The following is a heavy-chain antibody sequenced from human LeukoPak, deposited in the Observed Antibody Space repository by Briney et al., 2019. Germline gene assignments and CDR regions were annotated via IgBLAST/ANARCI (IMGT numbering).Heavy chain of an antibody. CDR3: ARQIAVAELGGYNWFDP. V-gene: IGHV4-59*01. D-gene: IGHD6-19*01. CDR2: IYYSGST. Sequence: SETLSLTCTVSGGSISSYYWSWIRQPPGKGLEWIVYIYYSGSTNYNPSLKSRVTISVDTSKNQFSLKLSSVTAADTAVYYCARQIAVAELGGYNWFDPWGQGTLVTVSS. CDR1: GGSISSYY. J-gene: IGHJ5*02.